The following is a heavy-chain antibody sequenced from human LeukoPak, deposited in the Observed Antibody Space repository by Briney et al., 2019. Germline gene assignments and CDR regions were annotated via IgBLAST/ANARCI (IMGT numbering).Heavy chain of an antibody. D-gene: IGHD3-3*01. CDR2: IYSGGTT. Sequence: GGSLRLSCAASGLTVSSNYMTWVRQAPGKGLEWVSVIYSGGTTYYADSVKGRFTISRDNAKNSLYLQMNSLRAEDTAVYYCARAGDFWSGYYYDYWGQGTLVTVSS. V-gene: IGHV3-53*01. J-gene: IGHJ4*02. CDR1: GLTVSSNY. CDR3: ARAGDFWSGYYYDY.